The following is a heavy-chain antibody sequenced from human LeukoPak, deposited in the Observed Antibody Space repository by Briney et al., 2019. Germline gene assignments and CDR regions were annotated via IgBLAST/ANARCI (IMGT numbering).Heavy chain of an antibody. V-gene: IGHV1-24*01. J-gene: IGHJ5*02. CDR3: VTGGVVGSTYSLYTWFEP. Sequence: ASVKVSCKVSGYSLSELYMHWVRLAPGTGLEWMGGFDPEDGETIYAQKFQGRVTMNEDTSTDTAYMELRSLTYEDAAVYYCVTGGVVGSTYSLYTWFEPWGQGTLVTVSS. CDR2: FDPEDGET. D-gene: IGHD1-26*01. CDR1: GYSLSELY.